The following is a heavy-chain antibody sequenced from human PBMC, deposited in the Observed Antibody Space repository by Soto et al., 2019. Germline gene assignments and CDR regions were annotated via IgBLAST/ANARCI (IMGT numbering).Heavy chain of an antibody. D-gene: IGHD2-2*01. Sequence: SETLSLTCSVSGDSISSVAHYWACVRQPPGKGLEWIGYIYYSGSTNYNPSLKSRVTISVDTSKNQFSLKLSSVTAADTAVYYCARDSSRAYFDYWGQGTLVTVSS. J-gene: IGHJ4*02. V-gene: IGHV4-61*08. CDR2: IYYSGST. CDR1: GDSISSVAHY. CDR3: ARDSSRAYFDY.